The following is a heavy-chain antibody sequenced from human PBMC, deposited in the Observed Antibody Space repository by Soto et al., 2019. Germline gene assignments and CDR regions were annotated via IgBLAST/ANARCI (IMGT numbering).Heavy chain of an antibody. CDR2: IKQDGSEK. D-gene: IGHD3-3*01. Sequence: PGGSLRLSCAASGFTFSSYAMHWVRQAPGKGLEWVANIKQDGSEKYYVDSVKGRFTISRDNAKNSLYLQMNSLRAEDTAVYYCARAPGYYDFWSGYPPSAYYYYGMDVWGQGTTVTVSS. CDR1: GFTFSSYA. V-gene: IGHV3-7*03. J-gene: IGHJ6*02. CDR3: ARAPGYYDFWSGYPPSAYYYYGMDV.